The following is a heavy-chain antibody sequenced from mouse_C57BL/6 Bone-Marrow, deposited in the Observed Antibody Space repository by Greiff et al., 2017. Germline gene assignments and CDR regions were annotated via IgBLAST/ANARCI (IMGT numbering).Heavy chain of an antibody. CDR1: GYTFTSYW. J-gene: IGHJ4*01. CDR2: IDPNSGGT. CDR3: SRFWSYAMDY. Sequence: QVQLQQPGAELVKPGASVKLSCKASGYTFTSYWMHWVKQRPGRGLEWIGRIDPNSGGTKNNEKFKSKATLTVDKPSSTAYMQLSSRSSEDAAVYYCSRFWSYAMDYWGQGTSVTVSS. V-gene: IGHV1-72*01.